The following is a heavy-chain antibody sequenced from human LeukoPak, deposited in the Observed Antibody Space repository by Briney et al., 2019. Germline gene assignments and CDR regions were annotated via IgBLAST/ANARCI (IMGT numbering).Heavy chain of an antibody. J-gene: IGHJ4*02. D-gene: IGHD5-12*01. CDR3: ARDRPLSGYDFDS. V-gene: IGHV3-48*01. Sequence: GGSLRLSCAASGFSFSTYSLNWVRQAPGKGPHWLSYIASDSSSIFYADGVKGRFTIARDNARNSLFLQMNSLRAEDTAIYYCARDRPLSGYDFDSWGQGTLVTVSS. CDR1: GFSFSTYS. CDR2: IASDSSSI.